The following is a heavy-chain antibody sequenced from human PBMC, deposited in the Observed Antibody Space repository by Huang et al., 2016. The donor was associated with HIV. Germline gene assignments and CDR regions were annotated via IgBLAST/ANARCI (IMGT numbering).Heavy chain of an antibody. CDR2: IIPKYGTA. D-gene: IGHD2-21*01. CDR1: GGTFSNYA. Sequence: QVQLVQSGAEVKTPGSSVKVSCKASGGTFSNYAIGWVRQAPGQGLEWMGWIIPKYGTANYAQKFRDRVTITADESTATAYMELSSLKFEDTAMYYCARAGVAANGIDYWGQGTLVTVSS. CDR3: ARAGVAANGIDY. J-gene: IGHJ4*02. V-gene: IGHV1-69*13.